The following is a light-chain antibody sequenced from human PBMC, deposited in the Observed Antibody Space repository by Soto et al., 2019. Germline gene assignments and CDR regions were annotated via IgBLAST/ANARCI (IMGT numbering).Light chain of an antibody. Sequence: IVLTQSPATLSVSPGDRATLSCRASLSVNSNLAWYQQTPGQAPRLLIYGASTRATGIPARFSGSGSGTEFTLTISSLQSEDSAVYYCQQYYNWLWTFGQGTRVEI. J-gene: IGKJ1*01. CDR3: QQYYNWLWT. V-gene: IGKV3-15*01. CDR2: GAS. CDR1: LSVNSN.